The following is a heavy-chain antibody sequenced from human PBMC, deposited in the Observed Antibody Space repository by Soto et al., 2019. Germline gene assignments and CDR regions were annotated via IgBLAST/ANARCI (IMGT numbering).Heavy chain of an antibody. V-gene: IGHV2-5*02. CDR3: AHAGDYDLLPFDN. Sequence: QITLKESGPTLVRPAQTLTLTCDFSGFSLSTYHMGVAWIRQPPGKALEWLALIYWDDDKRYSPSLKDRLAISKDTSSNQVVLTITNMDPGDTATYFCAHAGDYDLLPFDNWGPGTLVTVSS. CDR1: GFSLSTYHMG. CDR2: IYWDDDK. D-gene: IGHD4-17*01. J-gene: IGHJ4*02.